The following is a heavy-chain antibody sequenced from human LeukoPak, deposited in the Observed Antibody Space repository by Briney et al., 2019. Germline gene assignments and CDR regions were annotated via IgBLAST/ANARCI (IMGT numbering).Heavy chain of an antibody. CDR2: IWYDGSNK. CDR1: GFTFSSYG. J-gene: IGHJ4*02. Sequence: GGSLRLSCAASGFTFSSYGMHWVRQAPGKGLEWAAVIWYDGSNKYYADSVKGRFTISRDNSKNTLYLQMNSLRAEDTAVYYCARDPSYYYGSGSPLDYWGQGTLVTVSS. D-gene: IGHD3-10*01. V-gene: IGHV3-33*01. CDR3: ARDPSYYYGSGSPLDY.